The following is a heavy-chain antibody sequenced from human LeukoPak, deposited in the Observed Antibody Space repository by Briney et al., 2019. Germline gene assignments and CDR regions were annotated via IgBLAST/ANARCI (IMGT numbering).Heavy chain of an antibody. J-gene: IGHJ6*02. CDR1: GYTFTGYY. CDR2: INPNSGGT. CDR3: ATGLVVPAAIYYYYYGMDV. Sequence: GASVKVSCKASGYTFTGYYMHWVRQAPGQGLEWMGWINPNSGGTNYAQKFQGRVTMTRDTSISTAYMELSRLRSDDTAVYYCATGLVVPAAIYYYYYGMDVWGQGTTVTVSS. D-gene: IGHD2-2*02. V-gene: IGHV1-2*02.